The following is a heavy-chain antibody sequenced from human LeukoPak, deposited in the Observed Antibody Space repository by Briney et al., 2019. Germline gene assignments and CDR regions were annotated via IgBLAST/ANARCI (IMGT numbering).Heavy chain of an antibody. CDR1: GFSFSDYY. CDR3: ARYDSSGYYPH. CDR2: INSSGNII. V-gene: IGHV3-11*04. J-gene: IGHJ4*02. D-gene: IGHD3-22*01. Sequence: GGSLRLSCAASGFSFSDYYMSWIRQAPGKGLEWVSYINSSGNIIYYADSVKGRFTISRDNAKNSLYLQMNSLRAEDTALYYCARYDSSGYYPHWGQGTPVTVSS.